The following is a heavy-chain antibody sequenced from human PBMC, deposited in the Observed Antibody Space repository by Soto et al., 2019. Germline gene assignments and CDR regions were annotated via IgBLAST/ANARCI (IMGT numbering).Heavy chain of an antibody. CDR3: ARGRYSGSYPYYYYYYGMDV. D-gene: IGHD1-26*01. CDR1: GGSFSGYY. Sequence: SETLSLTCAVYGGSFSGYYWNWIRQPPGKGLEWIGEINHSGSTNYNPSLKSRVTISVDTSKNQFSLKLSSVTAADTAVFYCARGRYSGSYPYYYYYYGMDVWGQGTTVTSP. J-gene: IGHJ6*02. V-gene: IGHV4-34*01. CDR2: INHSGST.